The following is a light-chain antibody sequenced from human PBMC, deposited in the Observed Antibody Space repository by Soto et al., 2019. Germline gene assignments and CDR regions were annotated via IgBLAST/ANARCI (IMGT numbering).Light chain of an antibody. CDR3: QQSYITPFT. CDR1: QSVTSNY. Sequence: EIVLTQSPGTLSLSPGERATLSCGASQSVTSNYLAWYQQKPGQAPRLLIFGASIRVKGIPDRFIGSGSGTDFTLTISSLQPEDIATYYCQQSYITPFTFGPGTKVEIK. J-gene: IGKJ3*01. V-gene: IGKV3-20*01. CDR2: GAS.